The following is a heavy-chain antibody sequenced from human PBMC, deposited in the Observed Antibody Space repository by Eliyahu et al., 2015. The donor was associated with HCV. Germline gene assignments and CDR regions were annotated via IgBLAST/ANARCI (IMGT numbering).Heavy chain of an antibody. Sequence: QLLLQESGPGLVRPSETLSLTCIVSGGSIRSVSYYWGWIRQPPGKGAGVVWGCFLWGGTHYHPSLESRVTISVDTSNNQFSLKLSSVTAADTAVYYCARHGRGATGAFDFWGQGTMVTVSS. CDR1: GGSIRSVSYY. V-gene: IGHV4-39*01. CDR2: FLWGGT. J-gene: IGHJ3*01. CDR3: ARHGRGATGAFDF. D-gene: IGHD1-26*01.